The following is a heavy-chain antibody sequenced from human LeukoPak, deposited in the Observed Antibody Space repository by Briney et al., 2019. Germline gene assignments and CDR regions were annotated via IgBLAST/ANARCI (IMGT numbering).Heavy chain of an antibody. Sequence: ASVKVSCKASGYTFTSYGISWVRQAPGQGLEWMGWISAYNGNTNYAQKLQGRVTMTTDTSTSTAYMELRSLRSDDTAVYYCARGGYCSGGSCYRNTYYYYYYMDVWGKGTTVTVSS. CDR2: ISAYNGNT. CDR1: GYTFTSYG. J-gene: IGHJ6*03. CDR3: ARGGYCSGGSCYRNTYYYYYYMDV. V-gene: IGHV1-18*01. D-gene: IGHD2-15*01.